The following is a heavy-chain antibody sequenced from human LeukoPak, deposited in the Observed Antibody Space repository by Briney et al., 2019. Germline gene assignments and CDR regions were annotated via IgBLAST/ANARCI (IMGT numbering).Heavy chain of an antibody. CDR1: GFTFSSYA. V-gene: IGHV3-30-3*01. D-gene: IGHD3-10*01. CDR2: ISYDGSNK. J-gene: IGHJ6*02. CDR3: ARAGYYGSGSYPRLSYYGMDV. Sequence: PGRSLRLSCAASGFTFSSYAMHWVRQAPGKGLEWVAVISYDGSNKYYADSVKGRFTISRDNSKNTLHLQMNGLRAEDTAVYYCARAGYYGSGSYPRLSYYGMDVWGQGTTVTVSS.